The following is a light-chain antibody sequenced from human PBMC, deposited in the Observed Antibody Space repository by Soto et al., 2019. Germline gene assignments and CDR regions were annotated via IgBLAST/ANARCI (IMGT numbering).Light chain of an antibody. J-gene: IGKJ1*01. CDR3: QQYYSFWT. CDR1: QSLLNTSKNKNS. V-gene: IGKV4-1*01. Sequence: DVVMTQSPDSLAVSLGERATINCKSSQSLLNTSKNKNSLAWYQQRPGQPPQLLIYWASTRESGVPDRFSGSGSGTNFTLTINNLQPEDVGHYYCQQYYSFWTFGQGTKVDIK. CDR2: WAS.